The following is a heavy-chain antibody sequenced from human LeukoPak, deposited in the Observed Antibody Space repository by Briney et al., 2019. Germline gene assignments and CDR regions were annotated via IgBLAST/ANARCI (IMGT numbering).Heavy chain of an antibody. CDR3: AKGLKYCSGGSCSLYMDV. V-gene: IGHV3-33*06. CDR2: LWEDGSRK. Sequence: GGSLRPSCAASGFTFSAYDMHWVRQAPGKGLEWVAVLWEDGSRKYSADSVRGRFTISRDNSKNTLYLQMNSLRAEDTAVYYCAKGLKYCSGGSCSLYMDVWGKGTTVTVSS. CDR1: GFTFSAYD. J-gene: IGHJ6*03. D-gene: IGHD2-15*01.